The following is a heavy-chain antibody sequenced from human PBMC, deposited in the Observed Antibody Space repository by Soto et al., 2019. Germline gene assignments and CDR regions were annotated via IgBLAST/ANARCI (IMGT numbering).Heavy chain of an antibody. J-gene: IGHJ5*02. CDR3: ARKEGFNWNYAWFDP. D-gene: IGHD1-7*01. Sequence: GGSLRLSCAASGFTFSSYAMSWVRQAPGKGLEWVSAISYSGGSTYYADSVKGRFTISRDNSKNTLYLQMNSLRAEDTAVYYCARKEGFNWNYAWFDPWGQGTLVTVSS. CDR1: GFTFSSYA. CDR2: ISYSGGST. V-gene: IGHV3-23*01.